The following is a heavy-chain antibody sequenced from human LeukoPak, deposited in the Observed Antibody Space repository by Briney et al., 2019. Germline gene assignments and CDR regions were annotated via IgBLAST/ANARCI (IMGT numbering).Heavy chain of an antibody. D-gene: IGHD2-8*01. V-gene: IGHV1-46*01. J-gene: IGHJ4*02. CDR1: GYTFTSYY. Sequence: ASVKVSCKASGYTFTSYYMHWVRQAPGQGLEWMGIINPSGGSTSYAQKFQGRVTMTRDTSTSTVYMELSSLRSEDTAVYYCARDPLSYPMTNEYYFDYWGQGTLVTVSS. CDR2: INPSGGST. CDR3: ARDPLSYPMTNEYYFDY.